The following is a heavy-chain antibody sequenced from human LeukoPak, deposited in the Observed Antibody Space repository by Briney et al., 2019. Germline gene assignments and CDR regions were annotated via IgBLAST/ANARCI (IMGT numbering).Heavy chain of an antibody. CDR3: ASGGEYYDILTGDYYFDY. D-gene: IGHD3-9*01. CDR2: INPNSGGT. V-gene: IGHV1-2*02. Sequence: ASVKVSCKASGYTFTGCYMHWVRQAPEQGLEWMGWINPNSGGTNYAQKFQGRVTMTRDTSISTAYMELSRLRSDDTAVYYCASGGEYYDILTGDYYFDYWGQGTLVTVSS. CDR1: GYTFTGCY. J-gene: IGHJ4*02.